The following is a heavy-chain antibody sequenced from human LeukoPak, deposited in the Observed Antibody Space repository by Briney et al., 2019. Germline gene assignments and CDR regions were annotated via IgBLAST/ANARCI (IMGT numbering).Heavy chain of an antibody. CDR2: INHSGST. J-gene: IGHJ6*03. D-gene: IGHD2-2*02. CDR3: ARRGYCSSTSCYRGYYYYYMDV. V-gene: IGHV4-34*01. CDR1: GGSFRGYY. Sequence: PSETLSLTCAVYGGSFRGYYWGWIRQPPGKGLEWIGEINHSGSTNYNPSLKSRVTISVDTSKNKFSLKLSSVTTADTAVYYCARRGYCSSTSCYRGYYYYYMDVWGKGTTVTVSS.